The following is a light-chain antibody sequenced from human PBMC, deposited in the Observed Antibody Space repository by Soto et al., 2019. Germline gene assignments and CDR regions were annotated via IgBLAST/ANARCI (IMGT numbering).Light chain of an antibody. CDR3: QQYNSYSRT. J-gene: IGKJ1*01. Sequence: DIQMTQSPSTLSGSVGDIVNITFRASQTISSWLAWYQQKPGKAPKLLIYDASSFESGVPSRFSGSGSGTEFTLTISSLQPDDFATYYCQQYNSYSRTFGQGTKVDIK. CDR1: QTISSW. CDR2: DAS. V-gene: IGKV1-5*01.